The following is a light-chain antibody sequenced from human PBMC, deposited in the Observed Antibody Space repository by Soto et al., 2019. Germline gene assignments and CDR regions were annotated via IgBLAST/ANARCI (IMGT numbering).Light chain of an antibody. CDR2: GAS. CDR1: QSVGTN. CDR3: QQSLQGPRT. J-gene: IGKJ1*01. V-gene: IGKV3-15*01. Sequence: CRASQSVGTNLAWYQQQPGQAPRLLIYGASTRATGIPARFSASGSGTDIALTSGSLSSEDFALYYCQQSLQGPRTFGQGTKVEIK.